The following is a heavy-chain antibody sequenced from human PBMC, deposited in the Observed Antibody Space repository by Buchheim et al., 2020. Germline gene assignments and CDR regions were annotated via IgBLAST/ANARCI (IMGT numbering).Heavy chain of an antibody. J-gene: IGHJ6*02. CDR1: GGSVSSGSYY. CDR2: IYYSGST. CDR3: AREPVTTGGYYYGMDV. V-gene: IGHV4-61*01. D-gene: IGHD4-11*01. Sequence: QVQLQESGPGLVKPSETLSLTCTVSGGSVSSGSYYWSWIRQPPGKGLEWIGYIYYSGSTNYNPSLKSRVTISVDTSKNQFSLKLSSVTAADTAVYYCAREPVTTGGYYYGMDVWGQGTT.